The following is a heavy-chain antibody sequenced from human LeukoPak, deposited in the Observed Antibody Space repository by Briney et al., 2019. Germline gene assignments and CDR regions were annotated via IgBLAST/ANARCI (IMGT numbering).Heavy chain of an antibody. CDR1: GGSISSYY. J-gene: IGHJ5*02. CDR2: IYYTGSA. V-gene: IGHV4-59*01. CDR3: ARVPYP. Sequence: SETLSLTCTVSGGSISSYYWSWIRQTPGKGLEWIGYIYYTGSANYNPSLQSRVTMSVDTSMNQFALKLSSGTAADTAVYYCARVPYPWGQGTLVTVSS.